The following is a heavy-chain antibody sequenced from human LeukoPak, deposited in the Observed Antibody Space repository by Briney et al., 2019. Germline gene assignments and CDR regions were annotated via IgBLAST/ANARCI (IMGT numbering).Heavy chain of an antibody. CDR3: ARVGGGNSAYFDY. CDR2: IYSGGST. D-gene: IGHD4-23*01. Sequence: GGSLRLSCAASGFTFSSNYMSWVRQAPGKGLEWVSVIYSGGSTYYADSVKGRFTISRDNSKNTLYLQMNSLRAEDTAVYYCARVGGGNSAYFDYWGQGTLVTVSS. V-gene: IGHV3-53*01. J-gene: IGHJ4*02. CDR1: GFTFSSNY.